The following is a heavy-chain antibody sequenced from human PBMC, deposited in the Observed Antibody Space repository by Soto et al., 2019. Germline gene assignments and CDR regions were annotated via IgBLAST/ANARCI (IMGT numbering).Heavy chain of an antibody. CDR3: AKDREDTAMSLDY. CDR2: ISNDGNTR. J-gene: IGHJ4*02. Sequence: QVQLVESGGGVVQPGRSLRLSCVVSGFTFRSHGMHWVRQAPGKGLEWLAVISNDGNTRYYADSVKGRFTLSRDNSRDTLNLQIPTLSPEGAAVYYGAKDREDTAMSLDYWGQGTMVTVSS. V-gene: IGHV3-30*18. D-gene: IGHD5-18*01. CDR1: GFTFRSHG.